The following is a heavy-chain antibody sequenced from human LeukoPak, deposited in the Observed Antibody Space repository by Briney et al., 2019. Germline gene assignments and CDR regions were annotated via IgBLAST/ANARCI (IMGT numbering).Heavy chain of an antibody. D-gene: IGHD7-27*01. Sequence: GGSLRLSCAASGFTFSSYDMHWVRQATGKGLEWVSAIGTAGDTYYPGSVKGRSTISRENAKNSLYLQMNSLRAGDTAVYYCARERNWGFYYGMDVWGQGTTVTVSS. CDR2: IGTAGDT. CDR1: GFTFSSYD. J-gene: IGHJ6*02. V-gene: IGHV3-13*01. CDR3: ARERNWGFYYGMDV.